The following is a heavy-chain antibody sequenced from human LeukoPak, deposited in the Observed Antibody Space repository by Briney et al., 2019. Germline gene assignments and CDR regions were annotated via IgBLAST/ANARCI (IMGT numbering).Heavy chain of an antibody. D-gene: IGHD3-22*01. CDR2: INSDGSST. Sequence: PGGSLRLSCAASGFTFSSYWMHWVRQAPGKGLVWVSRINSDGSSTSYADSVKGRFTISRDNAKNTLYLQMNSLRAEDTAVYSCARGVDSSGYYRKSDAFDIWGQGTMVTVSS. CDR1: GFTFSSYW. CDR3: ARGVDSSGYYRKSDAFDI. J-gene: IGHJ3*02. V-gene: IGHV3-74*01.